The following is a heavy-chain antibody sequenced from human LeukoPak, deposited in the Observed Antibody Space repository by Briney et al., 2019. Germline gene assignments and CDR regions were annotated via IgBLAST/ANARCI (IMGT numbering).Heavy chain of an antibody. Sequence: ASVKVSCKASGYTFTGFGISWVRQAPGQGLEWMGWISAYNGNTNYAQKLQGRVTMTTDTSTSTAYMELRSLRSDDTAVYYCARGAVTTQQSLFDYWGQGTLVTVSS. V-gene: IGHV1-18*01. J-gene: IGHJ4*02. D-gene: IGHD4-17*01. CDR1: GYTFTGFG. CDR2: ISAYNGNT. CDR3: ARGAVTTQQSLFDY.